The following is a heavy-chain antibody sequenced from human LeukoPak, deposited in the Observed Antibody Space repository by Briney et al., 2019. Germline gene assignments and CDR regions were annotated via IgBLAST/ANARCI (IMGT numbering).Heavy chain of an antibody. D-gene: IGHD5-24*01. J-gene: IGHJ4*02. CDR3: AKDLEKRWLQSHFDY. Sequence: GGSLRLSCAASGFTFSSYAMSWVRQAPGKGLEWVSGISASGGSIYYADSVKGRFTISRDNSKNTLYLQMNSLRAEDTAVYYCAKDLEKRWLQSHFDYRGQGTLVTVSS. CDR1: GFTFSSYA. CDR2: ISASGGSI. V-gene: IGHV3-23*01.